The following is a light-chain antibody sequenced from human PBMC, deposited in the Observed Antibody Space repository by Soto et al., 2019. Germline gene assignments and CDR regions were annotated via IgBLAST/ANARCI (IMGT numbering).Light chain of an antibody. CDR1: SSNIGSNY. Sequence: QSVLTQPPSVSAAPGQKVTISCSGSSSNIGSNYVSWYQQLPGAAPKLLIYDNDERPSGIPDRFSGSKSGPSATLGITGLQTGDEADYYCGTWDTSLSVVVFGTGTKLTVL. CDR3: GTWDTSLSVVV. CDR2: DND. J-gene: IGLJ1*01. V-gene: IGLV1-51*01.